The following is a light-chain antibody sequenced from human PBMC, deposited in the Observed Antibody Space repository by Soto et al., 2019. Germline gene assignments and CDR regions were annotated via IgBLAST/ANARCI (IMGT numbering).Light chain of an antibody. Sequence: DIVMTQSPDSLAVSLGERATINCKSSQSVLYSSNNKNYLAWYQQKPGQPPKLLIYWASTRESGVPDQFSGRGSATDFTLTISRLEPEDFALFYCHQYGSSPITFGQGTRLEIK. CDR3: HQYGSSPIT. CDR1: QSVLYSSNNKNY. V-gene: IGKV4-1*01. CDR2: WAS. J-gene: IGKJ5*01.